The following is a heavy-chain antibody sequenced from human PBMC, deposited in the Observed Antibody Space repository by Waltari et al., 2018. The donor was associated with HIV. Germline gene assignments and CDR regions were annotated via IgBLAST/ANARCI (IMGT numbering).Heavy chain of an antibody. Sequence: QVQLQESGPGLVKPSQTLSLTCTVSGGSIVSGNYYWSWIRQPAGKGLEWIGRIHTSGSTTYNPSLKSRGTISLDTSKNQFSLNLNSVTGADSAVYYCVRESRVYGRDSSYNWFDPWGQGTLVAVSS. CDR1: GGSIVSGNYY. D-gene: IGHD2-21*02. CDR3: VRESRVYGRDSSYNWFDP. J-gene: IGHJ5*02. V-gene: IGHV4-61*02. CDR2: IHTSGST.